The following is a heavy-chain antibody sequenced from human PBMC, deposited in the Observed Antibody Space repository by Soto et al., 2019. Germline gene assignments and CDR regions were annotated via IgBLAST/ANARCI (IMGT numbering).Heavy chain of an antibody. CDR1: GFTFSTYA. Sequence: PGGSLRLSCAASGFTFSTYAMHWVRQAPGKGLEWVAGLSYDGSKKNYAESVKGRFTISRDNSKNTLHLQMDSLRAEDTAVYYCARESYSSGWFFDYWGQGTLVTVSS. CDR3: ARESYSSGWFFDY. J-gene: IGHJ4*02. V-gene: IGHV3-30-3*01. D-gene: IGHD6-19*01. CDR2: LSYDGSKK.